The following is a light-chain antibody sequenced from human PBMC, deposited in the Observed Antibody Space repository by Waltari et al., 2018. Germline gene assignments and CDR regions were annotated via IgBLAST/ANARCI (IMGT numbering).Light chain of an antibody. Sequence: QSALTQPASVSGSLGQSITISCTGSSSAVGGFNFVSWYQQHPGKAPKLIILEVINRPAWVSPRFSGSKSGNTASLTISGLQAEDEADYYCSSYSVSSTLVVFGGGTKLTVL. CDR3: SSYSVSSTLVV. CDR1: SSAVGGFNF. J-gene: IGLJ2*01. CDR2: EVI. V-gene: IGLV2-14*01.